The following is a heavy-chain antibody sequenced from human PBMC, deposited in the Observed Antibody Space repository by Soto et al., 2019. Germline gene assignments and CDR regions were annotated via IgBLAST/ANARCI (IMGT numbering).Heavy chain of an antibody. CDR2: ISHDGSNK. J-gene: IGHJ3*02. Sequence: PGGSLRLYCAASGFIYSSYALHWTRQAPGQGLEGVAVISHDGSNKYYADSVKGRFNISRDNSKNTQYLQMNSLRAEDTAVYDCARQAVWFGEPKMGYAFDIWGQGTMVTVSS. V-gene: IGHV3-30-3*01. CDR1: GFIYSSYA. CDR3: ARQAVWFGEPKMGYAFDI. D-gene: IGHD3-10*01.